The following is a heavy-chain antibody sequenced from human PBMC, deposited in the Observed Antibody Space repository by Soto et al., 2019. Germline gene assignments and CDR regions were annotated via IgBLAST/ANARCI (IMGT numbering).Heavy chain of an antibody. CDR1: GFTVSSNY. D-gene: IGHD4-17*01. J-gene: IGHJ6*03. Sequence: EVQLVESGGGLVQPGVSLRLSCAASGFTVSSNYMSWVRQAPGKGLEWVSVIYSGGSTYYADFVKGRFTISRDDSKNTLYLQMNTLRAEDTALYYCARDNTAYYYMDVWGKGTTVTVSS. CDR2: IYSGGST. V-gene: IGHV3-66*01. CDR3: ARDNTAYYYMDV.